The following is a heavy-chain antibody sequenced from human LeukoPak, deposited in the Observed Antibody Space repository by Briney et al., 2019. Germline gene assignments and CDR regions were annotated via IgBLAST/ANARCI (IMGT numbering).Heavy chain of an antibody. V-gene: IGHV1-2*02. CDR2: INPNSGGT. CDR3: ARSQPLSSSSLYYYYGMDV. CDR1: GYTFTGYY. J-gene: IGHJ6*02. Sequence: ASVKVSCKASGYTFTGYYMHWVRQAPGQGLEWMGWINPNSGGTNYAQKFQGRVTMTRDTSISTAYMELSRLGSDDTAVYYCARSQPLSSSSLYYYYGMDVWGQGTTVTVSS. D-gene: IGHD6-6*01.